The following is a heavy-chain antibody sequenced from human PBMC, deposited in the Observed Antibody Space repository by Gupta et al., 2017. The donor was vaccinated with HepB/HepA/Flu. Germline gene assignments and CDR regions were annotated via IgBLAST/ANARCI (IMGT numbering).Heavy chain of an antibody. Sequence: QVQLVQSGAEVKKPGASVKVSCKASGYTFTSYDINWVRPAHGQGLEWMGWMNPNSGNTGYAQKCQGRVTITRNTSISTAYMELSSLRSEDTAVYYCARVTHPSYYDILTGYNAFDIWGQGTMVTVSS. D-gene: IGHD3-9*01. V-gene: IGHV1-8*02. CDR1: GYTFTSYD. J-gene: IGHJ3*02. CDR3: ARVTHPSYYDILTGYNAFDI. CDR2: MNPNSGNT.